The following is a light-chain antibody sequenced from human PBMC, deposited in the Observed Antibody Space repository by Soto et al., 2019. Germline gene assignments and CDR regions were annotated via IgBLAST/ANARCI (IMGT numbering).Light chain of an antibody. J-gene: IGLJ1*01. CDR1: SSDVGGYNY. CDR2: DVS. V-gene: IGLV2-14*01. CDR3: SSYTSSSTEV. Sequence: QSVLTQPASVSGSPGQSITISCTGTSSDVGGYNYVSWYQQHPGKAPKLMIYDVSNRPSGVSNRFSGSKSGNTASLTISGLQAEDEADYYCSSYTSSSTEVFGTGTMVTVL.